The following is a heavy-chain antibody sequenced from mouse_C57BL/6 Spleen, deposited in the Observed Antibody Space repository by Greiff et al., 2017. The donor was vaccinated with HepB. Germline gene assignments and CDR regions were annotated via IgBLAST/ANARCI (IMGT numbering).Heavy chain of an antibody. CDR2: IDPSDSYT. J-gene: IGHJ2*01. D-gene: IGHD4-1*01. CDR1: GYTFTSYW. V-gene: IGHV1-50*01. CDR3: ARSGTGGPFDY. Sequence: QVQLKQPGAELVKPGASVKLSCKASGYTFTSYWMQWVKQRPGQGLEWIGEIDPSDSYTNYNQKFKGKATLTVDSSSSTAYMQLSSLTSEDSAVYDCARSGTGGPFDYWGQGTTLTVSS.